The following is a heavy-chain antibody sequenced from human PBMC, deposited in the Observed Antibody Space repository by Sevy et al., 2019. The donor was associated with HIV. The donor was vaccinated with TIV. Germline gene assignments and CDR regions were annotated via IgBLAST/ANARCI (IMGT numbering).Heavy chain of an antibody. CDR2: IYYTGSS. CDR1: GISISNYY. Sequence: SETLSLTCTVSGISISNYYWTWIRQPPGKGLEWMGYIYYTGSSDSNPSLKSRVTTSVDTSKNQFSLKLSSVTAAETAIYYCAGSGPNQQQLDYFDSWGQGILVTVSS. CDR3: AGSGPNQQQLDYFDS. J-gene: IGHJ4*02. V-gene: IGHV4-59*01. D-gene: IGHD6-13*01.